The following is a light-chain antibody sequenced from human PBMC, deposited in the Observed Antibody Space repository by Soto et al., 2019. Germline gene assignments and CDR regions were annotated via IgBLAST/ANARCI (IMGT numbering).Light chain of an antibody. Sequence: DIQRTQSPSTLSASVGDRVTITCRASQDITSYLAWYQQKPGKAPNLLISAASTLQSGVPSRFSGSGSETEFTLTITSLQPEDSATYYCQQRNSYPRTFGQGTKVDIK. CDR2: AAS. V-gene: IGKV1-9*01. CDR3: QQRNSYPRT. CDR1: QDITSY. J-gene: IGKJ2*01.